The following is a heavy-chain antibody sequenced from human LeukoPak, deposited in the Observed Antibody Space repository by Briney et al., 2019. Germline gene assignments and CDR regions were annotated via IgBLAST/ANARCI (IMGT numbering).Heavy chain of an antibody. Sequence: GASVNVSCKASGYTFTSYGISWVRQAPGQGLEWMGWIFAYNGYTNYAQKLQDRVTMTTDTSTSTAYMELGGLRSDDTAVYYCARASYYYDSSAYYLDAFDFWGQGTMVTVSS. CDR2: IFAYNGYT. CDR1: GYTFTSYG. CDR3: ARASYYYDSSAYYLDAFDF. J-gene: IGHJ3*01. D-gene: IGHD3-22*01. V-gene: IGHV1-18*01.